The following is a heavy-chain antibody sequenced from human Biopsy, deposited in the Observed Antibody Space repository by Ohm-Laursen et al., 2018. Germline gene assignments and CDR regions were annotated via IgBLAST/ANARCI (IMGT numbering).Heavy chain of an antibody. J-gene: IGHJ4*02. CDR3: VRLLRPKGELDY. Sequence: SLRLSCAASGFTFSSYAMNWVRQAPGEGLEWVSSIGSSGSDVYYAASVKGRFTSSRDNARNSLSLQMDSLRVEDTAVYYCVRLLRPKGELDYWGQGTLVTVSS. V-gene: IGHV3-21*06. CDR2: IGSSGSDV. CDR1: GFTFSSYA. D-gene: IGHD6-25*01.